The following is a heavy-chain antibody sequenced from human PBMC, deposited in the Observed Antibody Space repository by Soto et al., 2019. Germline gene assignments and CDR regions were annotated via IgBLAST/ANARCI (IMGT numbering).Heavy chain of an antibody. Sequence: QVQLVESGGGVVQPGRSLRLSCAASGFTFSSYGMHWVRQAPGKGLEWVAGIWYDGSNKYYADSVKGRFTISRDNSKKPMYLQMNSRRDEDTAVYDWARDKGVGGVEGSRAWFDPWGQGTLVTVSS. V-gene: IGHV3-33*01. J-gene: IGHJ5*02. CDR3: ARDKGVGGVEGSRAWFDP. CDR2: IWYDGSNK. CDR1: GFTFSSYG. D-gene: IGHD1-26*01.